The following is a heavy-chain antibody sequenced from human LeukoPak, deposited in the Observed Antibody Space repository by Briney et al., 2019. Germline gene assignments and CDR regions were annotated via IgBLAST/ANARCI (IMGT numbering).Heavy chain of an antibody. J-gene: IGHJ4*02. CDR2: ISAYNGKT. CDR3: ARTVYCSSTSCYHPDY. V-gene: IGHV1-18*01. D-gene: IGHD2-2*01. CDR1: GYTFTSYG. Sequence: ASVKVSCKASGYTFTSYGISWVRQAPGQGLEWMGWISAYNGKTNYAQKLQGRVTMTTDTSTSTAYMELRSLRSDDTAVYYCARTVYCSSTSCYHPDYWGQGTLVTVSS.